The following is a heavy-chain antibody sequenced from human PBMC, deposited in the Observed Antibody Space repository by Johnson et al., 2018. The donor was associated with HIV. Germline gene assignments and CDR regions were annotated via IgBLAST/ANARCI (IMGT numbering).Heavy chain of an antibody. V-gene: IGHV3-30-3*01. CDR1: GFTFSSYA. J-gene: IGHJ3*02. CDR2: ISYDGSNK. D-gene: IGHD4-17*01. CDR3: ARGGLVDYVVAFDI. Sequence: QVQLVESGGGVVQPGRSLRLSCAASGFTFSSYAMHWVRQAPGKGLEWVAVISYDGSNKYYADSVKGRFTISRDNSKNTLYLQMNSLRAEDTAVYYCARGGLVDYVVAFDIWGQGTMVTVSS.